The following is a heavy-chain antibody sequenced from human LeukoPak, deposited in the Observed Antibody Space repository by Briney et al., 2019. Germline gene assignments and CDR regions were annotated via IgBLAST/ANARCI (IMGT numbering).Heavy chain of an antibody. CDR1: GFTFSSYG. CDR3: AKDSQIVD. Sequence: GGSLRLSCAASGFTFSSYGMHWVRQAPGKGLEWVAVISYDGSNKYYADSVKGRFTISRDNSKNTLYLQMNSLRAEDTAVYYCAKDSQIVDWGQGTLVTVSS. CDR2: ISYDGSNK. V-gene: IGHV3-30*18. J-gene: IGHJ4*02. D-gene: IGHD1-26*01.